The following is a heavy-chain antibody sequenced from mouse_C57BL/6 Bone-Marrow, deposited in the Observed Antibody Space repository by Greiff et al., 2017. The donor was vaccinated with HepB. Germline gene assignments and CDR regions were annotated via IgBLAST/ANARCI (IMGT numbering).Heavy chain of an antibody. CDR1: GFTFSDFY. CDR3: ARDAVAGVYPFAY. CDR2: SRNKANDYTT. Sequence: EVKVVESGGGLVQSGRSLRLSCATSGFTFSDFYMEWVRQAPGKGLEWIAASRNKANDYTTEYSASVKGRFIVSRDTSQSILYLQMNALRAEDTAIYYCARDAVAGVYPFAYWGQGTLVTVSA. V-gene: IGHV7-1*01. J-gene: IGHJ3*01.